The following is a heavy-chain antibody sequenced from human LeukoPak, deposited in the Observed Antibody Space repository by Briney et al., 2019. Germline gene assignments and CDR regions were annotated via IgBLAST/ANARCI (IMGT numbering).Heavy chain of an antibody. D-gene: IGHD1-7*01. CDR1: GFTFSSYS. Sequence: PGGSLRLSCAASGFTFSSYSMNWVRQAPGKGLEWVSSISSSSSYIYYADSVKGRFTISRDNAKNSLYLQMNSLRAEDTAVYYRARDPQTGTTSSIDDYWGQGTLVTVSS. CDR3: ARDPQTGTTSSIDDY. J-gene: IGHJ4*02. CDR2: ISSSSSYI. V-gene: IGHV3-21*01.